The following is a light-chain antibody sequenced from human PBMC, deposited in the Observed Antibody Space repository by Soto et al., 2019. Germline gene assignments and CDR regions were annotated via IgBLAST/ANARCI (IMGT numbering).Light chain of an antibody. J-gene: IGKJ1*01. CDR3: QKYNSAPWT. CDR1: QAINIY. V-gene: IGKV1-27*01. CDR2: DAP. Sequence: DIQMTQSPSSLSASVGDRVTITCRSSQAINIYLGWYQQKPGKVPKLLIYDAPTLESGVPSRFSGSGSGTDFTLTISSLQPEDVATYYCQKYNSAPWTFGQGTKVDI.